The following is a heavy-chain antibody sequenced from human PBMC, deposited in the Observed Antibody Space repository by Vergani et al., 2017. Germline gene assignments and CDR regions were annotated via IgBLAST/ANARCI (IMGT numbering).Heavy chain of an antibody. J-gene: IGHJ4*02. D-gene: IGHD3-22*01. V-gene: IGHV4-30-2*01. CDR3: ARLRYDSSGYYYGNYFDY. CDR1: GGSISSGGYS. CDR2: IYHSGST. Sequence: QLQLQESGSGLVKPSQTLSLTCAVSGGSISSGGYSWSWIRQPPGKGLEWIGYIYHSGSTYYNPSLKSRVTMSVDRSKNQFSLKLSSVTAAATAVYYCARLRYDSSGYYYGNYFDYWGQGTLVTVSS.